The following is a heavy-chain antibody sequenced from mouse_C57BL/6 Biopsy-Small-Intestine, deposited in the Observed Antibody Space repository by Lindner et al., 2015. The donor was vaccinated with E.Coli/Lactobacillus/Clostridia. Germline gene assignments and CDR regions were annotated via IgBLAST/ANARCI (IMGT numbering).Heavy chain of an antibody. CDR1: GFTFSDYG. D-gene: IGHD2-1*01. Sequence: VQLQESGGGLMKPGGSLKLSCAASGFTFSDYGMHWVRQTPEKGLDWIAYISGSSATIFYADTVRDRFTISRDNAKNTLFLQMTSLRSEDTAMYYCAKGGNYLFDYWGQGTTLTVSS. CDR3: AKGGNYLFDY. J-gene: IGHJ2*01. CDR2: ISGSSATI. V-gene: IGHV5-17*01.